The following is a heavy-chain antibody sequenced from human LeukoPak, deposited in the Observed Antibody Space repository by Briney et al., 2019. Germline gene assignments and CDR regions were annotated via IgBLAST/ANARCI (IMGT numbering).Heavy chain of an antibody. CDR1: GFAFSSYG. CDR2: IRYDGTNK. D-gene: IGHD3-10*01. CDR3: AKDLYGSGSYGY. Sequence: GGSLRLSCTASGFAFSSYGMHWVRQAPGKGLEWVAFIRYDGTNKYSTDSVKGRFTISRDNSKNTFYLHMNSLRPEDTAVYYCAKDLYGSGSYGYWGQGTLVTVSS. V-gene: IGHV3-30*02. J-gene: IGHJ4*02.